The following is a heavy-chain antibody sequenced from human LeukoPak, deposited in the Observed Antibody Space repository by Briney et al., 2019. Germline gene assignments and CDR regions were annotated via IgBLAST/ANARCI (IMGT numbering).Heavy chain of an antibody. CDR3: ARAGCSGGSCYKTTFDI. Sequence: QAGGSLRLSCAASGFTFSSYSMNWARQTPRKGLEWVSYISTSGLTIYYADSVKGRFTISRDNAKNSLYLQMNSLRAEDTAIYYCARAGCSGGSCYKTTFDIWGQGTMVTVSS. D-gene: IGHD2-15*01. J-gene: IGHJ3*02. CDR1: GFTFSSYS. V-gene: IGHV3-48*04. CDR2: ISTSGLTI.